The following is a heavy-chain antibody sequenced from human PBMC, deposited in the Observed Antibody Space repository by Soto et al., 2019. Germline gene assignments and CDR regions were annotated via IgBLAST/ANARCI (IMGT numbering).Heavy chain of an antibody. V-gene: IGHV3-23*01. J-gene: IGHJ4*02. Sequence: GGSLRLSCAASGFTFSSYAMSWVRQAPGKGLEWVSAISGSGGSTYYADSVKGRFTISRDNSKNTLYLQMNSLRAEDTAVYYCAKDPPITIFGVVMGDFVDWGQGTLVTVSS. CDR3: AKDPPITIFGVVMGDFVD. CDR1: GFTFSSYA. D-gene: IGHD3-3*01. CDR2: ISGSGGST.